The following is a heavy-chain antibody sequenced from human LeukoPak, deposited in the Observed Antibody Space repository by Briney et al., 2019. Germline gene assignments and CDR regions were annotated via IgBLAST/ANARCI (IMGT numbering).Heavy chain of an antibody. CDR3: AARRAYYFDY. J-gene: IGHJ4*02. CDR1: VDSISNYY. Sequence: SETLSLICTVSVDSISNYYWSWIRQPPGKGLEWIGYIYYTGSTNYNPSFKSRVTISVDTSKNQFSLKLSSVTAADTAVYYCAARRAYYFDYWGQGTLVTVSS. V-gene: IGHV4-59*01. CDR2: IYYTGST.